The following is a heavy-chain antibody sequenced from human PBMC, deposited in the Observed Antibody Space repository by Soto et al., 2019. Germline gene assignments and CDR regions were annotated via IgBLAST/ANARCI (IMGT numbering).Heavy chain of an antibody. Sequence: SETLSLTCTVSGGSISSYYWSWIRRPAGKGLEWIGRIYTSGSTNYNPSLKSRVTMSVDTSKNQFSLKLSSVTAADTAVYYCARQVDSVGAAVFDYWGQGTLVTVSS. V-gene: IGHV4-4*07. CDR2: IYTSGST. J-gene: IGHJ4*02. D-gene: IGHD2-15*01. CDR1: GGSISSYY. CDR3: ARQVDSVGAAVFDY.